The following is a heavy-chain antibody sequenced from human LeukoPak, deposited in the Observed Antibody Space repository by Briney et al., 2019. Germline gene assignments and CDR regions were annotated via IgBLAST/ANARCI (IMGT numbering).Heavy chain of an antibody. CDR2: INHSGST. CDR1: GGSFSGYY. CDR3: ARHETGGTYPLKY. D-gene: IGHD1-26*01. J-gene: IGHJ4*02. Sequence: SETLSLTCAVYGGSFSGYYWSWIRQPPGKGLEWIGEINHSGSTNYNPSLRSRVTISVDTSKNQFSLKLSSVTAADTAVYYCARHETGGTYPLKYWGQGTLVTVSS. V-gene: IGHV4-34*01.